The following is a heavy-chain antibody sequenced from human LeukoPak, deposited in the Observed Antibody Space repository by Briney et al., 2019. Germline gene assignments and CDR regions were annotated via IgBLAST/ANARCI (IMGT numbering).Heavy chain of an antibody. CDR2: FDPEDGET. CDR1: GYTFTGYY. V-gene: IGHV1-24*01. Sequence: ASVKVSCKASGYTFTGYYMHWVRQAPGKGLEWMGGFDPEDGETIYAQKFQGRVTMTEDTSTDTAYMELSSLRSEDTAVYYCASGSYYYYYMDVWGKGTTVTISS. J-gene: IGHJ6*03. D-gene: IGHD5-12*01. CDR3: ASGSYYYYYMDV.